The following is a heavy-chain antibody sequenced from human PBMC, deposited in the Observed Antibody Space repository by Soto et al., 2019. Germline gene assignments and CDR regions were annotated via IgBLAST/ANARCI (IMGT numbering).Heavy chain of an antibody. CDR2: IIPLFRNT. J-gene: IGHJ6*02. Sequence: QVQLVQSGAEVKRPGSSVKVSCKASGDMFRNSAFTWVRQAPGQGLAWMGVIIPLFRNTNVAQTFQGRVTFTADESTSSLYMEASSLTSEDTAVYYCARARLSNGDPNIYFFYGLDVWGQGTTITVSS. CDR1: GDMFRNSA. CDR3: ARARLSNGDPNIYFFYGLDV. D-gene: IGHD3-10*01. V-gene: IGHV1-69*01.